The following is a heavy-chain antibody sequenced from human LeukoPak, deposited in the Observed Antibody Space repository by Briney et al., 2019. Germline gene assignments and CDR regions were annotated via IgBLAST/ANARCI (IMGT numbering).Heavy chain of an antibody. V-gene: IGHV1-18*01. D-gene: IGHD2-21*01. Sequence: GASVKVSCKASDYTFTSYGISWVRQTPGQGLEWMGWISAYNGNTNYAQKFQGRVTVTTDTSTSTAYMELRSLRSDDTAVYYCARSSSVTIPGYYFDYWGQGTLVTVSS. CDR3: ARSSSVTIPGYYFDY. J-gene: IGHJ4*02. CDR1: DYTFTSYG. CDR2: ISAYNGNT.